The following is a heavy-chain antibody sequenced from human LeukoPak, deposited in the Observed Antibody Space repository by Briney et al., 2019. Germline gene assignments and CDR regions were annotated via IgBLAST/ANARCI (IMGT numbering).Heavy chain of an antibody. D-gene: IGHD5-12*01. Sequence: SETLSLTCTVSGGSISSSSFYWGWIRQPPGKGLECIGSIYYSGRTYYNPSLKSRVTISVDTSKNQFSLKLSSVTAADTAVYYCARVSGYDWESFYDYWGQGTLVTVSS. CDR3: ARVSGYDWESFYDY. CDR2: IYYSGRT. J-gene: IGHJ4*02. CDR1: GGSISSSSFY. V-gene: IGHV4-39*07.